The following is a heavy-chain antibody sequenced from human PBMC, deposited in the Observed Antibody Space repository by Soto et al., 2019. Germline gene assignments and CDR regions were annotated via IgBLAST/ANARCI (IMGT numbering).Heavy chain of an antibody. CDR1: GGTFSSYA. CDR2: IIPIFGTA. D-gene: IGHD3-22*01. J-gene: IGHJ2*01. Sequence: QVQLVQSGAEVKKPGSSVKVSCKASGGTFSSYAISWVRQAPGQGLEWMGGIIPIFGTANYAQKFQGRVTITADESTSTAYMELSSLRSEDTAVYYCARSFGYYDSIGYRAEHYWYCDLWGRGTLVTVSS. CDR3: ARSFGYYDSIGYRAEHYWYCDL. V-gene: IGHV1-69*01.